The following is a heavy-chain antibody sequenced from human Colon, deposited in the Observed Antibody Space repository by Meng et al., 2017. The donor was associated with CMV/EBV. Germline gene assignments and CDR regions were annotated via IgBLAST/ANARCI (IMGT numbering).Heavy chain of an antibody. V-gene: IGHV4-4*07. CDR2: VYHSGNT. J-gene: IGHJ4*02. CDR3: ARDSNLSGLAY. D-gene: IGHD3-10*01. CDR1: CASIASYY. Sequence: QVQRREAGRGLVQPSTPLVITCTVSCASIASYYWSWIRQPAGKGLEWIGRVYHSGNTNYNPSLKSRVTMSIDTSKNHLSLKIRSVTAADTAVYYCARDSNLSGLAYWGQGTLVTVSS.